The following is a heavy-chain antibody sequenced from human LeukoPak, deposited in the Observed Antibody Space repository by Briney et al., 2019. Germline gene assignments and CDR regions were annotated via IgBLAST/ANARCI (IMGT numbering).Heavy chain of an antibody. V-gene: IGHV3-11*01. CDR1: GFTFSDYY. D-gene: IGHD6-13*01. CDR3: ARDSKSSSSFYYYYYGMDV. J-gene: IGHJ6*02. Sequence: KTGGSLRLSCAASGFTFSDYYMSWIRQAPGKGLEWVSYISSSGSTIYYADSVKGRFTISRDNAKNSLYLQMNSLRAEDTAVYYCARDSKSSSSFYYYYYGMDVWGQGTTVTVSS. CDR2: ISSSGSTI.